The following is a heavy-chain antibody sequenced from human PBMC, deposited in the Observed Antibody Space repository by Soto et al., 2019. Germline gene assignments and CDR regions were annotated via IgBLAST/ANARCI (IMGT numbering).Heavy chain of an antibody. D-gene: IGHD1-7*01. Sequence: SETLSLTCTVSGGSVSSGSYYWSWIRQPPGKGLEWIGYIYYSGSTNYNPSLKSRVTISVDTSKNQFSLKLSSVTAADTAVYYCARDRNWKYALYYYGMDVWGQGTTVTVSS. J-gene: IGHJ6*02. CDR2: IYYSGST. V-gene: IGHV4-61*01. CDR1: GGSVSSGSYY. CDR3: ARDRNWKYALYYYGMDV.